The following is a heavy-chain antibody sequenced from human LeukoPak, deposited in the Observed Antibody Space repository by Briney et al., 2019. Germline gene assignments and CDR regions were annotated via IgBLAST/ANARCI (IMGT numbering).Heavy chain of an antibody. Sequence: GGSLRLSCAASVFTFSSYAMHWVRQAPGKGLVCVSRVKSDGSSTSYADSVKGRFTISRDNARNTLYLQMNSLRAEDTAVYYCARDGFIGPVTAYLDSWGQGTPVTVSS. CDR1: VFTFSSYA. CDR2: VKSDGSST. J-gene: IGHJ4*02. CDR3: ARDGFIGPVTAYLDS. V-gene: IGHV3-74*01. D-gene: IGHD2-21*02.